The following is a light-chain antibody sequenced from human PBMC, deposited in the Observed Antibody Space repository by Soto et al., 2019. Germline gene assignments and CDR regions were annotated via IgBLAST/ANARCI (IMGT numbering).Light chain of an antibody. J-gene: IGLJ2*01. V-gene: IGLV7-46*01. Sequence: QAVVTQEPSLTVSPGGTVTLTCGSSTGTVTSGHYPYWFQQKPGQAPRTLIYDTNIKQSWTPARFSGSLLGGKAALTLSGAQPEDEADYYCLLSYLSYSGGPVVFGGGTKLTVL. CDR1: TGTVTSGHY. CDR2: DTN. CDR3: LLSYLSYSGGPVV.